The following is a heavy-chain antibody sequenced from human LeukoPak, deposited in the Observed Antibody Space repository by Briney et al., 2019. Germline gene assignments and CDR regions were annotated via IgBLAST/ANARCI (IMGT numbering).Heavy chain of an antibody. CDR1: GASFSSSTYY. V-gene: IGHV4-39*01. CDR3: ARHAGGIAAAGTRPFDY. CDR2: IYYGGGT. Sequence: SETLSLTCTVSGASFSSSTYYWGWIRQPPGKGLEWIGSIYYGGGTYYNPSLKSRVTMSVDTSKKQFSLKLSSVTAPDTAVYYCARHAGGIAAAGTRPFDYWGQGTLVTVSS. D-gene: IGHD6-13*01. J-gene: IGHJ4*02.